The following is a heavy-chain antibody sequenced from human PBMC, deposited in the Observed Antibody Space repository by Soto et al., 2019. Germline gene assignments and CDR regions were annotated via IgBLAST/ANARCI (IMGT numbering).Heavy chain of an antibody. CDR2: ISWNSVSI. V-gene: IGHV3-9*01. J-gene: IGHJ4*02. Sequence: EVQLVDSGGGLVQPGRSLRLSCAASGFTFDDYAMHWVRQAPGKGLEWVSGISWNSVSIGYADSVKGRFTISRDNAKNSLYLQMNSLRAEDTALYYCAKARERYYGSGSDCWGQGTLVTVSS. CDR3: AKARERYYGSGSDC. D-gene: IGHD3-10*01. CDR1: GFTFDDYA.